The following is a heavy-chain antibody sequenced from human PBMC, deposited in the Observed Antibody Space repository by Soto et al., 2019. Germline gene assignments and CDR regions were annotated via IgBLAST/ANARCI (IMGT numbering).Heavy chain of an antibody. CDR1: GFTFSSYG. J-gene: IGHJ6*02. CDR2: ISYDGTNK. D-gene: IGHD6-6*01. Sequence: QVQLVESGGGVVQPRGSLRVSCAASGFTFSSYGMHWVRQAPGKGLEWMAVISYDGTNKYYADSVKGRFTISRDKSNNTLHLHMNSLRAEDTAVYYCANSKLASHYDYYYGMDVWGQGTTVTVSS. V-gene: IGHV3-30*18. CDR3: ANSKLASHYDYYYGMDV.